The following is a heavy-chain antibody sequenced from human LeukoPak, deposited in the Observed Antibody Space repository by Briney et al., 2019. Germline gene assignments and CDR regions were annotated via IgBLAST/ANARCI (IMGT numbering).Heavy chain of an antibody. D-gene: IGHD2-15*01. CDR2: IRYDGSNK. V-gene: IGHV3-30*02. CDR3: TIQCSGSSCRLPDV. Sequence: PGGSLRLSCAASGFTFSSYGMHWVRQAPGKGLEWVAFIRYDGSNKYYADSVKGRFTISRDNSKNTLYLQMNSLRAEDTAIYYCTIQCSGSSCRLPDVWGQGTTVTVSS. J-gene: IGHJ6*02. CDR1: GFTFSSYG.